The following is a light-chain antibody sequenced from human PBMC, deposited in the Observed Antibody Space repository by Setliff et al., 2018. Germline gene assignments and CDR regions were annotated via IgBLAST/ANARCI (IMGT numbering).Light chain of an antibody. CDR3: SSYAGSTGNV. V-gene: IGLV2-8*01. CDR1: SSDVGGYNY. J-gene: IGLJ1*01. Sequence: QSVLTQPPSASGSPGQSVTISCTGTSSDVGGYNYVSWYQQHPGKAPKLMIYEVSKRPSGVPDRFSGSKSGNTASLTVSGLQAEDEADYNCSSYAGSTGNVFGTGTKVTVL. CDR2: EVS.